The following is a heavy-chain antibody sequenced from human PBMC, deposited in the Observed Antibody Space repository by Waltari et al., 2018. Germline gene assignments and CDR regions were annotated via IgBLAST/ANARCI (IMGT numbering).Heavy chain of an antibody. CDR3: ARDQDDTAMVTGFDY. D-gene: IGHD5-18*01. J-gene: IGHJ4*02. Sequence: QVQLVESGGGVVQPGRSLRLSCAASGFNLSSYAMHWVGQAQGKGLEWVAVISYDGSNKYYADSVKGRFTISRDNSKNTLYLQMNSLRAEDTAVYYCARDQDDTAMVTGFDYWGQGTLVTVSS. CDR1: GFNLSSYA. V-gene: IGHV3-30-3*01. CDR2: ISYDGSNK.